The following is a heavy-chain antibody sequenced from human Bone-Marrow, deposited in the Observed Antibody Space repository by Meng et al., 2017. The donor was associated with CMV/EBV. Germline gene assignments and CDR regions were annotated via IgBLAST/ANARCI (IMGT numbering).Heavy chain of an antibody. D-gene: IGHD2-8*02. Sequence: SVKVSCKASGGTFSSYAISWVRQAPGQGLEWMGGIIPILGIANYAQKFQGRVTITADKSTSTAYMELSSLRSDDTAMYYCARLVPYGMDVWGQGATVTVSS. CDR2: IIPILGIA. CDR1: GGTFSSYA. J-gene: IGHJ6*02. CDR3: ARLVPYGMDV. V-gene: IGHV1-69*10.